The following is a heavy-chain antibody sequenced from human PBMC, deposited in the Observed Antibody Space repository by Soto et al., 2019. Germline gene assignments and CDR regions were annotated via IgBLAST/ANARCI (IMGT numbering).Heavy chain of an antibody. Sequence: RASVKVSCKASGYTFTTYGLTWVRQAPGQGPEWMGWISAYYGTADYSQKFQDRLTLTRDTSTSTVFMELRDLRSDDTAIYYCVRDQKYFRVNGNWFGSWGQGTLVTVSS. CDR3: VRDQKYFRVNGNWFGS. D-gene: IGHD2-2*01. V-gene: IGHV1-18*04. CDR2: ISAYYGTA. J-gene: IGHJ5*01. CDR1: GYTFTTYG.